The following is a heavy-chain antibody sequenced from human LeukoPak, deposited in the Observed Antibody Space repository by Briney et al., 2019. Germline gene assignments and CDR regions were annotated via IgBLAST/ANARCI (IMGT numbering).Heavy chain of an antibody. J-gene: IGHJ4*02. D-gene: IGHD3-10*01. CDR3: ARAPSRGDFGGADY. CDR1: GFTFSSYE. V-gene: IGHV3-48*03. Sequence: GTSLRLSCAASGFTFSSYEMNWVRQAPGKGLEWVSYISSSGSTIYYADSVRGRFTISRDNAQNSLYLQMNSLRAEDTAVYYCARAPSRGDFGGADYWGQGTLVSVSS. CDR2: ISSSGSTI.